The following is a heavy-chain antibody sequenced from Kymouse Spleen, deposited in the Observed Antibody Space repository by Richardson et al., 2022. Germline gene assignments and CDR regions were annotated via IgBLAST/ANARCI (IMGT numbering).Heavy chain of an antibody. Sequence: EVQLVESGGGLVQPGRSLRLSCAASGFTFDDYAMHWVRQAPGKGLEWVSGISWNSGSIGYADSVKGRFTISRDNAKNSLYLQMNSLRAEDTALYYCAKEHSGTSLDYWGQGTLVTVSS. CDR3: AKEHSGTSLDY. CDR1: GFTFDDYA. J-gene: IGHJ4*02. CDR2: ISWNSGSI. D-gene: IGHD1-26*01. V-gene: IGHV3-9*01.